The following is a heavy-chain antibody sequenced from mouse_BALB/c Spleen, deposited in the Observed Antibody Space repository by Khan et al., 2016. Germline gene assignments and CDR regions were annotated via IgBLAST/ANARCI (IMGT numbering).Heavy chain of an antibody. D-gene: IGHD1-1*02. CDR2: IWSGGST. J-gene: IGHJ4*01. CDR1: GFSLTSYG. V-gene: IGHV2-2*02. CDR3: ARNRVDYYAMDY. Sequence: QVQLKQSGPGLVQPSQSLSITCTVSGFSLTSYGVHWVRQSPGKGLEWLGVIWSGGSTDFNAAFIYRLSISKDNSKTQVCFKMNSLQANDTAIYYCARNRVDYYAMDYWGQGTSVTVSS.